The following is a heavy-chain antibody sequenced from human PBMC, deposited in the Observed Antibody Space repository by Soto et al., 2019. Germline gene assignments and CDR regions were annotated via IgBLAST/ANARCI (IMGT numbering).Heavy chain of an antibody. Sequence: GGSLRLSCAASGFTFSNAWMSWVRQAPGKGLEWVGRIKSKTDGGTTDYAAPVKGRFTISRDDSKNTLYLQMNSLKTEDTAVYYCTTRVYSYGHTYYYYGMDVWGQGTTVTVSS. D-gene: IGHD5-18*01. CDR1: GFTFSNAW. CDR3: TTRVYSYGHTYYYYGMDV. V-gene: IGHV3-15*01. J-gene: IGHJ6*02. CDR2: IKSKTDGGTT.